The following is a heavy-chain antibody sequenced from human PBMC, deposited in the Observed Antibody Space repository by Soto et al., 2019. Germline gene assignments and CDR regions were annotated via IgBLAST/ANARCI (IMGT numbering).Heavy chain of an antibody. J-gene: IGHJ4*02. CDR2: ISHSGRT. V-gene: IGHV4-31*03. CDR1: GGSISSGTYY. D-gene: IGHD2-15*01. Sequence: QVQLQESGPGLVKPSQTLSLTCTVSGGSISSGTYYWTWVRQRPGEGLEWIGFISHSGRTYYNPCLKSRAAISGDTSENQFSLRLSSVTAADTAVYFCARDSDYCTGGSCYGNFDLWGQGTLVTVSS. CDR3: ARDSDYCTGGSCYGNFDL.